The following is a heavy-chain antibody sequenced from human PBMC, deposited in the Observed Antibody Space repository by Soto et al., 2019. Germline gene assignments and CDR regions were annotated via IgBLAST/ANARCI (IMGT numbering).Heavy chain of an antibody. D-gene: IGHD2-21*02. CDR1: GFTFSSYA. Sequence: EVHLLESGGGLVQPGGSLRISCTASGFTFSSYAMTWVRQAPGRGLEGVSGITASGGRTYYADSVKGRFTISRDNSKSTLYLLMYSMRAEDTAVYYCAKDTRYGDFVRWFDSWGQGTLVMVSS. J-gene: IGHJ5*01. CDR2: ITASGGRT. V-gene: IGHV3-23*01. CDR3: AKDTRYGDFVRWFDS.